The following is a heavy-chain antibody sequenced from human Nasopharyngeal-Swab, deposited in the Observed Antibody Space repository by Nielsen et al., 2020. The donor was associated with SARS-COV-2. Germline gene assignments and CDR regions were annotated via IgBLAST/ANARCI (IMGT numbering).Heavy chain of an antibody. CDR2: INAGNGNT. CDR3: AREDGIAAAGTDY. J-gene: IGHJ4*02. CDR1: GYTFTSYA. Sequence: ASVKVSCKASGYTFTSYAMHWVRQAPGQRLEWMGWINAGNGNTKYSQKFQGRVTITRDTSASTAYMELSSLRSEDTAVYYCAREDGIAAAGTDYWGQGTLVTVSS. D-gene: IGHD6-13*01. V-gene: IGHV1-3*01.